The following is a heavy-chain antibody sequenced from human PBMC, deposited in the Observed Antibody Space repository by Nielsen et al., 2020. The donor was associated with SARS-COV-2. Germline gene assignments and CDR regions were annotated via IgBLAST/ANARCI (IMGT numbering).Heavy chain of an antibody. CDR2: ISYDGSNK. V-gene: IGHV3-30*03. D-gene: IGHD3-3*01. CDR1: GFTFSSYG. Sequence: GESLKISCAASGFTFSSYGMHWVRQAPGKGLEWVAVISYDGSNKYYADSVKGRFTISRDNAKNSLHLQMNSLRAEDTAVYYCASTIFGVVNDAFDIWGQGTMVTVSS. CDR3: ASTIFGVVNDAFDI. J-gene: IGHJ3*02.